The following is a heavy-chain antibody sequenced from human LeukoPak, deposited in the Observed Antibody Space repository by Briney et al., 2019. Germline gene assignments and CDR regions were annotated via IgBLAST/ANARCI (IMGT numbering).Heavy chain of an antibody. CDR1: GFTFSRYG. V-gene: IGHV3-30*02. Sequence: GGSLRLSCAASGFTFSRYGMHWVRQAPGKGLEWVAFIQYDGIYEYYADSVRGRFTISRDNSKNTVSLQMNSLRAEDTAVYYCARGVRIAVAGNIDYWGQGTLVTVSS. D-gene: IGHD6-19*01. CDR2: IQYDGIYE. J-gene: IGHJ4*02. CDR3: ARGVRIAVAGNIDY.